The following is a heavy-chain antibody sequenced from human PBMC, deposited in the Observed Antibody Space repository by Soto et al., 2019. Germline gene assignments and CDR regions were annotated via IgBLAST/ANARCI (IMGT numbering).Heavy chain of an antibody. CDR2: IKQDGSEK. D-gene: IGHD2-2*01. CDR1: GFTFSSYW. CDR3: ASHGPVVVPATNDY. J-gene: IGHJ4*02. V-gene: IGHV3-7*01. Sequence: PGGSLRLSCAASGFTFSSYWMSWVRQAPGKGLEWVANIKQDGSEKYYVDSVKGRFTISRDNAKNSLYLQMNSLRAEDTAVYYCASHGPVVVPATNDYWGQGTLVTVS.